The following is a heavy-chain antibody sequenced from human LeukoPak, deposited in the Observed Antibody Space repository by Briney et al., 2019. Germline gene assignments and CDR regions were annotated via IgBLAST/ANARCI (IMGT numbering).Heavy chain of an antibody. Sequence: SDALSLTCAVSGGSISGLYWSWIRQPPGKGLEWVGFIYPSGTTYYNPSLKSRLTIAIDTSSNQFSLRVRSVTAADSAVYYCARHVMRNHPGGSSYTHAFDVWGHGTRVTV. J-gene: IGHJ3*01. CDR3: ARHVMRNHPGGSSYTHAFDV. V-gene: IGHV4-59*08. CDR2: IYPSGTT. CDR1: GGSISGLY. D-gene: IGHD2-8*02.